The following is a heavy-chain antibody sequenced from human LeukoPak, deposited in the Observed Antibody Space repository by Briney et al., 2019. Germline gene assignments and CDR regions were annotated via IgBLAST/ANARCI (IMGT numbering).Heavy chain of an antibody. V-gene: IGHV4-38-2*02. D-gene: IGHD1-7*01. CDR3: ARRAKLRYFGY. Sequence: SETLSLTCTVSGYSISSGYYWGWIRQPPGEGLEWIGSIYHSGSTYYNPSLKSRVTISVDTSKNQFSLKLSSVTAADTAVYYCARRAKLRYFGYWGQGTLVTVSS. CDR2: IYHSGST. CDR1: GYSISSGYY. J-gene: IGHJ4*02.